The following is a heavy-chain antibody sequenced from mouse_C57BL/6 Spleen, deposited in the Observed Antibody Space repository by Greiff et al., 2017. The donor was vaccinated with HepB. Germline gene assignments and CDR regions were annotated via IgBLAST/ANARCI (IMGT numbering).Heavy chain of an antibody. CDR2: ISYDGSN. Sequence: EVKLQESGPGLVKPSQSLSLTCSVTGYSITSGYYWNWIRQFPGNKLEWMGYISYDGSNNYNPSLKNRISITRDTSKNQFFLKLNSVTTEDTATYYCARAYYDTFFDVWGTGTTVTVSS. D-gene: IGHD2-4*01. CDR1: GYSITSGYY. CDR3: ARAYYDTFFDV. J-gene: IGHJ1*03. V-gene: IGHV3-6*01.